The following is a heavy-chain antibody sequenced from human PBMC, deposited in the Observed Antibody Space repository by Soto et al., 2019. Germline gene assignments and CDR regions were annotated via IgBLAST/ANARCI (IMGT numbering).Heavy chain of an antibody. CDR3: ITWGGYRLDWFGP. Sequence: XGSLRLSCAASGFSFSTSAKNWVRQAPGKGLEWVSTIRGSGGGTDYANSVRGRFTISRDNSKNTVYLQMDSLRGEDTAVYYCITWGGYRLDWFGPWGQRTLVTVPS. CDR2: IRGSGGGT. V-gene: IGHV3-23*01. D-gene: IGHD3-3*01. J-gene: IGHJ5*02. CDR1: GFSFSTSA.